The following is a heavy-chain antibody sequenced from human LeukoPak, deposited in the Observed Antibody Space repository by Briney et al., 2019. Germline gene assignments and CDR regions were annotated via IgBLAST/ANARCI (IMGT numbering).Heavy chain of an antibody. CDR2: INAGNGNT. CDR3: ARDGITGTTED. J-gene: IGHJ4*02. V-gene: IGHV1-3*01. Sequence: GASVKVSCKASGYIFTDYAINWVRQAPGERLEWMGWINAGNGNTKYSQKFQGRVTITADESTSTAYMELSSLRSEDTAVYYCARDGITGTTEDWGQGTLVTVSS. CDR1: GYIFTDYA. D-gene: IGHD1-20*01.